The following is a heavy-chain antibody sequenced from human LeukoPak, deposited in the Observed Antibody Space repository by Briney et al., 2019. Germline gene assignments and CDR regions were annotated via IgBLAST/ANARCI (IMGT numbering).Heavy chain of an antibody. V-gene: IGHV1-69*06. J-gene: IGHJ6*03. CDR1: GGTFSSYD. CDR2: IIPMFGTA. CDR3: ARRVGAIRGGYYYYYMDV. D-gene: IGHD1-26*01. Sequence: EASVKVSCKASGGTFSSYDISWVRQAPGQGLEWMGGIIPMFGTANYAQKFQGRVTITADKSTSTAYMELSSLRSEDTAVYCCARRVGAIRGGYYYYYMDVWGKGTTVTVSS.